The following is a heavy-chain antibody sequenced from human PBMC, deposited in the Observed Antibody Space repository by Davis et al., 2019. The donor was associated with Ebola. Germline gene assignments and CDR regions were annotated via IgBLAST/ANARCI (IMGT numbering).Heavy chain of an antibody. J-gene: IGHJ6*02. CDR2: IYSGGST. D-gene: IGHD6-6*01. Sequence: GESLKISCAASGFTFSDSWMSWVRQAPGKGLEWVSVIYSGGSTYYADSVKGRFTISRDNSKNTLYLQMNSLRAEDTAVYYCAREGQIAARPGYGMDVWGQGTTVTVSS. CDR1: GFTFSDSW. V-gene: IGHV3-66*01. CDR3: AREGQIAARPGYGMDV.